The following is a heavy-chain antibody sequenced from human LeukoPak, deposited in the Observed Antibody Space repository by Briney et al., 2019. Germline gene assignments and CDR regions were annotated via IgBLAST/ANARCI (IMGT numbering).Heavy chain of an antibody. CDR2: MRYDGTHR. V-gene: IGHV3-30*02. J-gene: IGHJ4*02. CDR1: GFRFSTYG. CDR3: ARHLFGVNIVGNYFDS. D-gene: IGHD2/OR15-2a*01. Sequence: PGGSLRLPCAASGFRFSTYGMHWVRQAPGKGLEWVASMRYDGTHRYYGDSMKGRFAISRDNTKNSLYLQMNSLRAEDTAVYYCARHLFGVNIVGNYFDSWGQGTLVTVSS.